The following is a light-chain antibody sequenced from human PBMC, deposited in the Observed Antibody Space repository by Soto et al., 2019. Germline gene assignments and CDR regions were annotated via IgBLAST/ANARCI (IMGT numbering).Light chain of an antibody. CDR2: DVS. J-gene: IGLJ2*01. CDR3: CSYAGSYTFGV. CDR1: SSDVGGYNY. Sequence: QSALTQPRSVSGSPGQSVTISCTGTSSDVGGYNYVSWYPQYPGKAPKLMIYDVSKRPSGVPDRFSGSKSGNTASLTISGLQAEDEADYYCCSYAGSYTFGVFGGGTKVTVL. V-gene: IGLV2-11*01.